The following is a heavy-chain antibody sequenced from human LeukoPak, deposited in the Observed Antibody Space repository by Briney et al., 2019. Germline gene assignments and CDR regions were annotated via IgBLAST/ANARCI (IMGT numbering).Heavy chain of an antibody. V-gene: IGHV3-23*01. Sequence: GGSLRLSCAASGFTFSSYAMSWVRQAPGKGLEWVSAISGSGGSTYYADSVKGRFTISRDNSKNTLYLQMNSLRAEDTAVYYCAKGRAYYDGSGYYLLDYWGQGTLVTVSS. CDR2: ISGSGGST. D-gene: IGHD3-22*01. CDR3: AKGRAYYDGSGYYLLDY. CDR1: GFTFSSYA. J-gene: IGHJ4*02.